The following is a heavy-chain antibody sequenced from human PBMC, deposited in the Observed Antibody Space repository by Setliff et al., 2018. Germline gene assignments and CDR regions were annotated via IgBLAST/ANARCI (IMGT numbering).Heavy chain of an antibody. CDR3: ARVRLYNAVLDY. D-gene: IGHD3-10*01. J-gene: IGHJ4*02. Sequence: GGSLRLSCAASGFTVNSNYMTWVRQAPGKGLEWVSVIYSGGSTYYADSVKGRFTISRDTSKNTLFLQMNSLRPEDTAVYYCARVRLYNAVLDYWGQGTLVTVSS. CDR2: IYSGGST. CDR1: GFTVNSNY. V-gene: IGHV3-53*05.